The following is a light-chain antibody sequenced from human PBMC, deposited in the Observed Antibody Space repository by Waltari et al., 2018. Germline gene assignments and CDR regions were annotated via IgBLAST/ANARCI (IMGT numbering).Light chain of an antibody. CDR1: QSISRS. CDR3: QQYNNWPLT. J-gene: IGKJ1*01. V-gene: IGKV3D-15*01. CDR2: TAS. Sequence: EIVMTQSPATLSVSAGERATLSCRASQSISRSLAWYQQKPGQAPRLLIYTASSRATGIPARFSGSGSGTDFTLTISSLQSEDFAVYYCQQYNNWPLTFGQGTKVEIK.